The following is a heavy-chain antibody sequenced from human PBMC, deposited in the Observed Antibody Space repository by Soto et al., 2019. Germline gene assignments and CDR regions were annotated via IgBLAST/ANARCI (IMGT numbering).Heavy chain of an antibody. CDR1: GGTFSSYA. Sequence: ASVKVSCKASGGTFSSYAISWVRQAPGQGLEWMGGIIPIFGTANYARKFQGRVTITADKSTSTAYMELSSLRSEDTAVYYCARVSVLTGYQNYYYYGMDVWGQGTTVTVSS. J-gene: IGHJ6*02. D-gene: IGHD3-9*01. CDR3: ARVSVLTGYQNYYYYGMDV. CDR2: IIPIFGTA. V-gene: IGHV1-69*06.